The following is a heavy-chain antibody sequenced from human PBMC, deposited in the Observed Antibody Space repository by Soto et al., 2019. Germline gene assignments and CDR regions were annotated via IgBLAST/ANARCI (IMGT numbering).Heavy chain of an antibody. CDR1: GFTFSSYA. CDR2: ISYDGSNK. Sequence: QVQLVESGGGVVQPGRSLRLSCAASGFTFSSYAMHWVRQAPGKRLEWVAVISYDGSNKYYADSVKGRFTISRDNSKNTLYLQMNSLRAEDTAVYYCARDDEVGANHFDYWGQGTLVTVSS. CDR3: ARDDEVGANHFDY. D-gene: IGHD1-26*01. J-gene: IGHJ4*02. V-gene: IGHV3-30-3*01.